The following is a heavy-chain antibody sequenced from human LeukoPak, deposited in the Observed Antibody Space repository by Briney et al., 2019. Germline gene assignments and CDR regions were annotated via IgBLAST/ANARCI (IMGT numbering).Heavy chain of an antibody. D-gene: IGHD4-11*01. Sequence: SQTLSLTCTVSGGSISSGSYYWSWIRQPAGKGLEWIGRIYTSGSTNYNPSLKSRVTISVDTSKNQFSLKLSCVTAADTAVYYCAMYSNYFDYWGQGTLVTVSS. CDR2: IYTSGST. CDR3: AMYSNYFDY. V-gene: IGHV4-61*02. J-gene: IGHJ4*02. CDR1: GGSISSGSYY.